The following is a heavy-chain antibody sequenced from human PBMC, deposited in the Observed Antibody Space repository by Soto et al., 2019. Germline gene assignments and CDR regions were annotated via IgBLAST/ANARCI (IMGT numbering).Heavy chain of an antibody. Sequence: SETLSLTCTVSGGSISSSSYYWGWIRQPQGKGLEWIGSIYYSGSTYYNPSLKSRVTISVDTYKNQFSLKLSSVTAADTAVYYCARHYTQTYYYYYMDVWGKGTTVTVSS. V-gene: IGHV4-39*01. D-gene: IGHD2-2*02. CDR1: GGSISSSSYY. J-gene: IGHJ6*03. CDR2: IYYSGST. CDR3: ARHYTQTYYYYYMDV.